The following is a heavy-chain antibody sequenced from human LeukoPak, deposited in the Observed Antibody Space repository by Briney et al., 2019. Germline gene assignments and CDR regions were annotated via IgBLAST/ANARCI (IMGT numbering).Heavy chain of an antibody. CDR1: GTISISNYY. D-gene: IGHD2-21*01. Sequence: SETLSLTCTGGTISISNYYWGWIRQPPGKGLEWIGSIYHSGSTYYNPSLKSRVTISVDRSKIHFSLNLTSVTAADTAVYYCAKDHIVVVRQGAFDIWGQGTMVTVSP. V-gene: IGHV4-39*07. CDR3: AKDHIVVVRQGAFDI. CDR2: IYHSGST. J-gene: IGHJ3*02.